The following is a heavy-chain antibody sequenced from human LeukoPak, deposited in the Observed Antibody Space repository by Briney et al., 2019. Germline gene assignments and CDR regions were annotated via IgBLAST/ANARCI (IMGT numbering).Heavy chain of an antibody. Sequence: GGSLRLSCAASGFTFSSYSMHWVRQAPGKGLEWVSSISTTTYTYYADSLKGRFTISRDNAKNSLYLQMNGLRAEDTGVYYCARGNYFDYWGQGTLVTVSS. CDR2: ISTTTYT. CDR3: ARGNYFDY. D-gene: IGHD3-10*01. CDR1: GFTFSSYS. J-gene: IGHJ4*02. V-gene: IGHV3-21*01.